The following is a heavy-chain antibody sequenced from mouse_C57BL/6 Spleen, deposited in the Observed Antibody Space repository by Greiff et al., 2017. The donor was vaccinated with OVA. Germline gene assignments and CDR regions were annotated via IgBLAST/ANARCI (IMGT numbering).Heavy chain of an antibody. CDR2: ISSGGDYI. V-gene: IGHV5-9-1*02. CDR1: GFTFSSYA. Sequence: EVQLVESGEGLVKPGGSLKLSCAASGFTFSSYAMSWVRQTPEKRLEWVAYISSGGDYIYYADTVKGRFTISRDNARNTLYMQMSSLKSEDTAMYYCTRDPHYYGSRGYAMDYWGQGTSVTVSS. J-gene: IGHJ4*01. CDR3: TRDPHYYGSRGYAMDY. D-gene: IGHD1-1*01.